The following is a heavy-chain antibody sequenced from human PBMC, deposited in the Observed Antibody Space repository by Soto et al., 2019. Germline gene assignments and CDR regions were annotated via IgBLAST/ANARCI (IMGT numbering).Heavy chain of an antibody. Sequence: GGSLRLSCAASGSTFSSYGMHWVRQAPGKGLEWVAVIWYDGSNKYYADSVKGRFTISRDNSKNTLYLQMNSLRAEDTAVYYCARDQEDWNYNAPDYWGQGTLVTVSS. CDR2: IWYDGSNK. CDR1: GSTFSSYG. V-gene: IGHV3-33*01. D-gene: IGHD1-7*01. CDR3: ARDQEDWNYNAPDY. J-gene: IGHJ4*02.